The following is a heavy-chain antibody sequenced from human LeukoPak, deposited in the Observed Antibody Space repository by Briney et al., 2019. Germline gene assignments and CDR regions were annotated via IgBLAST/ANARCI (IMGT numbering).Heavy chain of an antibody. CDR1: GFTFSDYH. J-gene: IGHJ6*02. CDR3: ARDGSRFCGSSSCYSGYYYYGMDV. Sequence: GGSLRLSCAAPGFTFSDYHMSWIRQAPGKGLEWVSYISSGGSTTYYADSVKGRFTISRDNAKNSLYLQMNSLRAGDTAVYYCARDGSRFCGSSSCYSGYYYYGMDVWGQGTTVTVSS. CDR2: ISSGGSTT. V-gene: IGHV3-11*01. D-gene: IGHD2-2*01.